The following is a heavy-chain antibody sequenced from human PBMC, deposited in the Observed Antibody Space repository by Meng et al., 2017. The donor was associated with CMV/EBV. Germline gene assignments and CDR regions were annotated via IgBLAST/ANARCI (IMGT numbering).Heavy chain of an antibody. D-gene: IGHD6-6*01. CDR1: GFTFSSYA. CDR2: ISYDGSNK. J-gene: IGHJ6*02. CDR3: ARDCHSSSSYYYYYGMDV. V-gene: IGHV3-30-3*01. Sequence: GGSLRLSCAASGFTFSSYAMHWVRQAPGKGLEWVAVISYDGSNKYYADSVEGRFTISRDNSKNTLYLQMNSLRAEDTAVYYCARDCHSSSSYYYYYGMDVWGQGTTVTVSS.